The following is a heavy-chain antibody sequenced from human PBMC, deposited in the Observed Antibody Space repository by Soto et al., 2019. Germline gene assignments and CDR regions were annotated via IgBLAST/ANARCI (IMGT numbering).Heavy chain of an antibody. CDR2: IIPIFGTA. Sequence: QVQLVQSGAEVKEPGSSVKVSCKSSGGTFSSYSISWVRQAPGQGLEWMGGIIPIFGTANYAQKFQGRVTITADESTSTAYMELSSLRSEDTAVYYCASQSPGSSCYSKWGQGTLVTVSS. CDR1: GGTFSSYS. D-gene: IGHD2-15*01. CDR3: ASQSPGSSCYSK. V-gene: IGHV1-69*01. J-gene: IGHJ4*02.